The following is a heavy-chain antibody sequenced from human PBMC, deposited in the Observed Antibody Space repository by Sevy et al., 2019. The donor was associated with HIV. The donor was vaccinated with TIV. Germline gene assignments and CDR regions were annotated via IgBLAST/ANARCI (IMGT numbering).Heavy chain of an antibody. CDR2: IYYTKTT. CDR3: ARATPDLYYGMDV. CDR1: GGSISGYY. V-gene: IGHV4-59*01. Sequence: SETLSLTCTVSGGSISGYYRIWIRQPPGKGLEWIGYIYYTKTTNYNPSLKSRVTISEDTSKNQFSLKLTSVTAADTAIYYCARATPDLYYGMDVWGQGTTVTVSS. J-gene: IGHJ6*02.